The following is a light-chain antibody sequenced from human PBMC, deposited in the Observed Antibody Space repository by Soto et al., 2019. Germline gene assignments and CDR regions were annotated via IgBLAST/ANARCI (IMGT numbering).Light chain of an antibody. Sequence: QSALTQPRSVSGSPGQSVSISCTGTTSDVGSYNYVSWYQQHPGKAPRLMISDVRKRPSGVPDRFSGSTSGNTASLTISGLRAEDEADYYCCSYAGSYVGVFGGGTKLTVL. CDR3: CSYAGSYVGV. CDR1: TSDVGSYNY. CDR2: DVR. J-gene: IGLJ3*02. V-gene: IGLV2-11*01.